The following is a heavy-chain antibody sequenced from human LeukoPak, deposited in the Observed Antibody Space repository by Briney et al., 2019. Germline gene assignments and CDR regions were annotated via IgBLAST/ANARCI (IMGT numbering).Heavy chain of an antibody. CDR1: GFTVSSNY. CDR3: AKDREYYDSSGYYSALVY. J-gene: IGHJ4*02. CDR2: IYSGGST. Sequence: GGSLRLSCAASGFTVSSNYMSWVRQAPGKGLEWVSVIYSGGSTYYADSVKGRFTISRDNSKNTLYLQMNSLRAEDTAVYYCAKDREYYDSSGYYSALVYWGQGTLVTVSS. V-gene: IGHV3-53*01. D-gene: IGHD3-22*01.